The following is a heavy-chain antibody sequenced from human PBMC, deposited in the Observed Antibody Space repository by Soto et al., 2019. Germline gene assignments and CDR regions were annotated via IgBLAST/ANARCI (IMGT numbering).Heavy chain of an antibody. V-gene: IGHV1-3*01. CDR1: GYTFTIYA. CDR2: INAGNGNT. CDR3: ARERHPRNWNYLGRPGFDY. J-gene: IGHJ4*02. Sequence: ASVKVSCKASGYTFTIYAMHWVRQAPGQRLEWMGWINAGNGNTEYSQKFQGRVTITRDTSASTAYMELSSLRSEDTAVYYCARERHPRNWNYLGRPGFDYWGQGTLVTVSS. D-gene: IGHD1-7*01.